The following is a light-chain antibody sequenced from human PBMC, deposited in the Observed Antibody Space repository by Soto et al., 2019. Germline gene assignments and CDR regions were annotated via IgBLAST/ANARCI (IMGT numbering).Light chain of an antibody. CDR1: QSVSSY. CDR3: HQYNFTPWT. CDR2: GAS. Sequence: EVVLTQSPGTLSLSPGERATLSCRASQSVSSYLAWYQQNPGQAPRLLIYGASSRATGIPDRFSGSGSGTDFTLTISRLEPEDFAMYYCHQYNFTPWTFGQGTKVEIK. J-gene: IGKJ1*01. V-gene: IGKV3-20*01.